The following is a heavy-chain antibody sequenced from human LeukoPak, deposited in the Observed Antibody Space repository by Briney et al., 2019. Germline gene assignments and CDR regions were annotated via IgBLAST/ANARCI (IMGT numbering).Heavy chain of an antibody. CDR3: ARGPSNYYDSSGYYRPYYYYYYGMDV. D-gene: IGHD3-22*01. CDR1: GGSISSGGYS. CDR2: IYHSGST. J-gene: IGHJ6*02. V-gene: IGHV4-30-2*01. Sequence: SETLSLTCAVSGGSISSGGYSWSWLRQPPGKGLEWIGYIYHSGSTYYNPSLKSRVTISVDRSKNQFSLKLSSVTAADTAVYYCARGPSNYYDSSGYYRPYYYYYYGMDVWGQGTTVTVSS.